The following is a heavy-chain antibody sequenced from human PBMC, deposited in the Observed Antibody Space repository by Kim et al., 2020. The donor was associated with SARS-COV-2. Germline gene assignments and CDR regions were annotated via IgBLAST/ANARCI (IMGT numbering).Heavy chain of an antibody. J-gene: IGHJ4*02. D-gene: IGHD2-15*01. CDR3: AKDKIKDIVVVVAATYFDY. Sequence: GRFSISRDTSKNTLYLQMNSLRAEDTAVYYCAKDKIKDIVVVVAATYFDYWGQGTLVTVSS. V-gene: IGHV3-23*01.